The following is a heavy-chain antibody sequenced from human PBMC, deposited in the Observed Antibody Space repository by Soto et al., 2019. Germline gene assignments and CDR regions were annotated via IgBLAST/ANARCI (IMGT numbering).Heavy chain of an antibody. CDR1: GGSFRGYY. Sequence: QVQLQQWGAGLLKPSETLALTCAVYGGSFRGYYWSWIRQPPGKGLEWIGEINHSGSTNYNPSLKSRVTISVATSKNKFSLKLSSVTAADTAVYYCARAQGYVWGSSWFDPWGQGTLVTVSS. CDR3: ARAQGYVWGSSWFDP. D-gene: IGHD3-16*01. V-gene: IGHV4-34*01. J-gene: IGHJ5*02. CDR2: INHSGST.